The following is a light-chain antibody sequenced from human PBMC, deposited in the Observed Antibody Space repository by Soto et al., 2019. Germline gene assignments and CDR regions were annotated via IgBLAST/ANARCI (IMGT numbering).Light chain of an antibody. CDR2: AAS. CDR3: QKYISAPLT. Sequence: DIQMTQSPSSLSASVGDRVTITCRATQGISNFLAWYQQKPGQVPKLLIYAASTLHSGVSSRFSGSGSGTDFTLTISSLQPEDVATYYCQKYISAPLTFGQGTKVEIK. V-gene: IGKV1-27*01. J-gene: IGKJ1*01. CDR1: QGISNF.